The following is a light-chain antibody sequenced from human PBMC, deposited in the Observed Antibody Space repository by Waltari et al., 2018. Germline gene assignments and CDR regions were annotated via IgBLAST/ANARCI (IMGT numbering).Light chain of an antibody. V-gene: IGKV3-20*01. CDR1: QTVGAY. CDR3: QQYRSAPYT. Sequence: VLTKSPGTLSLSPGEGATLPCRASQTVGAYLAWYQQTPGQAPRLLIYHSSNRATGIPDRFSGSGSGTDFTLTITRLEPEDFAVYYCQQYRSAPYTFGQGTKLEIK. CDR2: HSS. J-gene: IGKJ2*01.